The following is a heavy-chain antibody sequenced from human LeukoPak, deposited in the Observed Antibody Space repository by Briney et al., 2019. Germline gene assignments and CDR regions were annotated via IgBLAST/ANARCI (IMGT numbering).Heavy chain of an antibody. CDR2: IGGSGDTT. V-gene: IGHV3-23*01. CDR3: AKQLSKSVAGYQAL. CDR1: GFTFSNYV. D-gene: IGHD6-19*01. J-gene: IGHJ6*04. Sequence: GGSRRLSCAASGFTFSNYVMTWVRQAPGKGLQWFSSIGGSGDTTYYADSVKGRFTISRDNSKNTLDLQMNSLRDDDTAVYYCAKQLSKSVAGYQALWGKGTTVTVSS.